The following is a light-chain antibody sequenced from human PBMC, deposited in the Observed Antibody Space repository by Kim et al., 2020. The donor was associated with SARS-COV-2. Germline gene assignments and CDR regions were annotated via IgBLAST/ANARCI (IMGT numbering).Light chain of an antibody. CDR2: AAS. J-gene: IGKJ4*01. Sequence: ASVGDRVTITCRASQGINISLAWFQQKPGTVPKRLIYAASSLQSGVPSRFSGSGSGTEFTLTISSLQPEDFATYYCLQHNSYPRTFGGGTKVDIK. CDR3: LQHNSYPRT. V-gene: IGKV1-17*03. CDR1: QGINIS.